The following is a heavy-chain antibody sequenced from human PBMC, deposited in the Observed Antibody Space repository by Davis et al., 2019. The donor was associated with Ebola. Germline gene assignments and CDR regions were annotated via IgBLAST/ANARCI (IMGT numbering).Heavy chain of an antibody. CDR3: ARSRPVTTVTTPPDY. J-gene: IGHJ4*02. CDR1: GGSISSSSYY. D-gene: IGHD4-11*01. Sequence: PSETLSLTCTVSGGSISSSSYYWGWIRQPPGKGLEWIGSIYYSGSTYYNPSLKSRVTISVDTSKNQFSLKLSPVTAADTAVYYCARSRPVTTVTTPPDYWGQGTLVTVSS. CDR2: IYYSGST. V-gene: IGHV4-39*01.